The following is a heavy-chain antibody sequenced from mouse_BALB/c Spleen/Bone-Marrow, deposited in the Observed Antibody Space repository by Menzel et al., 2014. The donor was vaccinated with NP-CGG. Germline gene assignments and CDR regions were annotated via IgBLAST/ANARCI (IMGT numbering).Heavy chain of an antibody. CDR1: GFNIKDTY. CDR2: IDPANGNT. CDR3: ARGIYYFDY. J-gene: IGHJ2*01. V-gene: IGHV14-3*02. Sequence: VQLKESGAELVKPGASVKLSCTASGFNIKDTYMHWVKQRPKQGLEWIGRIDPANGNTKFDPKFQGKATITADTSSNTAYLQLSSQTSEDTAVYYRARGIYYFDYWGQGTTLTVSS.